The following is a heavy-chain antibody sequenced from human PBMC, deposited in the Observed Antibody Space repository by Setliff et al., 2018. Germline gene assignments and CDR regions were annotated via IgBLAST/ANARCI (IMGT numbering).Heavy chain of an antibody. CDR1: GASITSDDYF. D-gene: IGHD1-1*01. CDR3: ARTGTYRYFDY. Sequence: PSETLSLTCSVSGASITSDDYFWGWVRKSPGKSLEWLASVSHNGSAYYSPSLRTTYYNPSLKSRLTISLDTSKNQFSLKLRSVTAADTAVYYCARTGTYRYFDYWGQGTRVTVSS. CDR2: VSHNGSAYYSPSLRTT. V-gene: IGHV4-39*01. J-gene: IGHJ4*02.